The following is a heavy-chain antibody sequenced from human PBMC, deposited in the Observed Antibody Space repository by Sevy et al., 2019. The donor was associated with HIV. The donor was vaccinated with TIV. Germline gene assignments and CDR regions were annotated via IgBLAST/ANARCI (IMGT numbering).Heavy chain of an antibody. Sequence: GGSLRLSCAVSGFSFDSYGMTWVRQAPGKGLEWVSGISGSGTRTYYADSVKGRFSISRDNSKNRLYLQMNSLRSEDTAISYCAEGGGGHYDPDEIGYYFYYYNMDVWGKGTTVTVSS. CDR2: ISGSGTRT. CDR3: AEGGGGHYDPDEIGYYFYYYNMDV. D-gene: IGHD3-22*01. J-gene: IGHJ6*03. V-gene: IGHV3-23*01. CDR1: GFSFDSYG.